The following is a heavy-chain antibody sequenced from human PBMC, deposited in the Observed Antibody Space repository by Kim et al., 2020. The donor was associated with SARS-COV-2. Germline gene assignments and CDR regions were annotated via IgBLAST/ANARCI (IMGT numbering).Heavy chain of an antibody. D-gene: IGHD2-2*01. V-gene: IGHV4-59*13. J-gene: IGHJ4*02. Sequence: SETLSLTCTVSGGSISSYYWSWIRQPPGKGLEWIGYIYYSGSTNYNPSLKSRVTISVDTSKNQFSLKLSSVTAADTAVYYCARAGVPAANGAYFDYWGQGTLVTVSS. CDR2: IYYSGST. CDR1: GGSISSYY. CDR3: ARAGVPAANGAYFDY.